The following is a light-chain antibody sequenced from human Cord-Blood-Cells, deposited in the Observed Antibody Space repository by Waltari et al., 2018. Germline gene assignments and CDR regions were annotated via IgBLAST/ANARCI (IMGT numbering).Light chain of an antibody. CDR2: GGS. CDR3: CSYAGSSTLV. J-gene: IGLJ2*01. V-gene: IGLV2-23*01. CDR1: SSVVGSYNL. Sequence: QSALTQPASVAGSPGQSITISCTGTSSVVGSYNLVSWYQQHPGKAPKLMIYGGSKRPSGVCNRFSGAKSGKTASLAISGLEAEDEADYCCCSYAGSSTLVFGGGTKLTVL.